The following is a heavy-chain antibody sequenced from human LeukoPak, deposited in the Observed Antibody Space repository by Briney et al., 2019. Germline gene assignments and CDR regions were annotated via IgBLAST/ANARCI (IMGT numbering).Heavy chain of an antibody. Sequence: EAGGSLRLSRAASGFTFSSYSMNWVRQAPGKGLEWVSYISSSSSTIYYADSVKGRFTISRDNAKNSLYLQMNSLRGEDTAVYYCARDRISYFDYWGQGTLVTVSS. CDR1: GFTFSSYS. J-gene: IGHJ4*02. D-gene: IGHD2-15*01. CDR3: ARDRISYFDY. CDR2: ISSSSSTI. V-gene: IGHV3-48*01.